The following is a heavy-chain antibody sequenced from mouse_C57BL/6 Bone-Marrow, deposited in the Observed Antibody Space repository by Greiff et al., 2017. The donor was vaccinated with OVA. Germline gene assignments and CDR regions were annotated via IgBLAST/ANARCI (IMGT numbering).Heavy chain of an antibody. CDR1: GYTFTSYW. D-gene: IGHD2-3*01. CDR2: IDPSDSET. V-gene: IGHV1-52*01. CDR3: AGGDGYKAWFAY. Sequence: QVQLQQPGAELVRPGSSVKLSCKASGYTFTSYWMHWVKQRPIQGLEWIGNIDPSDSETHYNQKFKDKATLTVDKSSRTAYMQLSRLTSEDSAVDCCAGGDGYKAWFAYWGQGTLVTVSA. J-gene: IGHJ3*01.